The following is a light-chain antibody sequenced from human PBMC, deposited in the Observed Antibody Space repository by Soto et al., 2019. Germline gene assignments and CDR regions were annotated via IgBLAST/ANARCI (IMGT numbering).Light chain of an antibody. CDR2: TTA. V-gene: IGKV1-39*01. J-gene: IGKJ2*01. CDR3: QQSYSTPYT. Sequence: IHMTQSPSSLSASVGDRVTITCRASQRITTYLNWYQQKPGKAPKLLISTTATLQGGVPSRFSGSGSGTDFTLANTTLQPEDFATYFCQQSYSTPYTFGQGTKLEIK. CDR1: QRITTY.